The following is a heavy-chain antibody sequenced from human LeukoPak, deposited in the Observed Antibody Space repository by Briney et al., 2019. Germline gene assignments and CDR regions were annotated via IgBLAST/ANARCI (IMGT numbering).Heavy chain of an antibody. CDR2: IYYSGST. CDR1: GGSISSGSYY. D-gene: IGHD6-19*01. CDR3: ARLSSGWYGFFDY. Sequence: SETLSLTCTVSGGSISSGSYYWSWIRQPPGKGLEWIGYIYYSGSTNYNPSLKSRVTISVDTSKNQFSLKLSSVTAADTAVYYCARLSSGWYGFFDYWGQGTLVTVSS. V-gene: IGHV4-61*01. J-gene: IGHJ4*02.